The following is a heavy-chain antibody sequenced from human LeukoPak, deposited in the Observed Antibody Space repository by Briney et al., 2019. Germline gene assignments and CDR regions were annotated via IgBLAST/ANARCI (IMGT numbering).Heavy chain of an antibody. CDR1: GGSISTYY. Sequence: SETLSLTCTVSGGSISTYYWSWIRQPPGKGLEWIGYIYYSGSTNYNPSLKSRVTISVDTSKNQFSLKLSSVTAADTAVYYCARAGGGSSSNFDYWGQGTLVTVSS. CDR2: IYYSGST. J-gene: IGHJ4*02. CDR3: ARAGGGSSSNFDY. D-gene: IGHD6-6*01. V-gene: IGHV4-59*01.